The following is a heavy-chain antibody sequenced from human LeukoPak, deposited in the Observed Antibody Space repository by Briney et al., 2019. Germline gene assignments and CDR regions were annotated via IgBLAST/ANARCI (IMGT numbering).Heavy chain of an antibody. CDR2: IYSGGSA. CDR1: GFTFSTYA. J-gene: IGHJ6*03. V-gene: IGHV3-53*01. D-gene: IGHD3-10*01. Sequence: GGSLRLSCAASGFTFSTYAIHWVRQAPGKGLEWVSVIYSGGSAYYADSVKGRFTISRDNAKNSLYLQMNSLRAEDTALYYCARGYYYGSGSLGTYYYYYYMDVWGKGTTVTVSS. CDR3: ARGYYYGSGSLGTYYYYYYMDV.